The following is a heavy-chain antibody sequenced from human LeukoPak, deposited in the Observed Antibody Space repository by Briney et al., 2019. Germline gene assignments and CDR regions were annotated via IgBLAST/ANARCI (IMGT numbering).Heavy chain of an antibody. D-gene: IGHD6-19*01. V-gene: IGHV4-38-2*02. CDR2: IYHNGNT. J-gene: IGHJ4*02. CDR1: GGSISSYY. CDR3: ARDLRLSPYSGGWPLDY. Sequence: PSETLSLTCTVSGGSISSYYWSWIRQPPGKGLEWIGSIYHNGNTFYNPSLKSRITISVDTSKNQFSLKLSSVTAADTAVYYCARDLRLSPYSGGWPLDYWGQGTLVTVSS.